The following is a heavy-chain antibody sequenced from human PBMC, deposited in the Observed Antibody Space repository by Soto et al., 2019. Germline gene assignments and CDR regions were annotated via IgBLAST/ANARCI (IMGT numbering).Heavy chain of an antibody. CDR3: ATGIAVAGRMRFDAFDI. D-gene: IGHD6-19*01. CDR2: IIPIFGTA. Sequence: QVQLVQSGAEVKKPRSSVKVSCKASGGTFSSYAISWVRQAPGQGLEWMGGIIPIFGTANYAQKFQGRVTITADESTSTAYMELSSLRSEDTAVYYCATGIAVAGRMRFDAFDIWGQGTMVTVSS. J-gene: IGHJ3*02. CDR1: GGTFSSYA. V-gene: IGHV1-69*01.